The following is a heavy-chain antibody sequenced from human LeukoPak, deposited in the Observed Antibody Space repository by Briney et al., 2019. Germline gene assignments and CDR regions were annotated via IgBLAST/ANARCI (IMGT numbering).Heavy chain of an antibody. D-gene: IGHD3-22*01. CDR3: ARGRRRVWAYYDSGPPYFDY. J-gene: IGHJ4*02. CDR2: INHSGST. Sequence: SETLSLTCTVSGGSISTSNYYWGWIRQPPGKGLEWIGEINHSGSTNYNPSLKSRVTISVDTSKNQFSLKLSSVTAADTAVYCCARGRRRVWAYYDSGPPYFDYWGQGTLVTVSS. V-gene: IGHV4-39*07. CDR1: GGSISTSNYY.